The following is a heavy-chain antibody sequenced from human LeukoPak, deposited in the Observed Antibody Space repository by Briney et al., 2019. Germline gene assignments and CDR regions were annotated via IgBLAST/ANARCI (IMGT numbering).Heavy chain of an antibody. V-gene: IGHV3-7*05. Sequence: GGSLRLSCATSGFTFSSYWMSWVRQAPGKGLEWVANIKQEGSEKYYVDSVKGRFTISRDNAKNSLYLQMNSLRAEDTAVYHCARVRGDYYFDYWGQGTLVTVSS. J-gene: IGHJ4*02. CDR2: IKQEGSEK. CDR3: ARVRGDYYFDY. D-gene: IGHD3-16*01. CDR1: GFTFSSYW.